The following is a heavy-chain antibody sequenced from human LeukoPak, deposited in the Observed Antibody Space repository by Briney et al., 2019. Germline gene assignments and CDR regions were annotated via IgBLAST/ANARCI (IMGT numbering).Heavy chain of an antibody. CDR2: ISGSGGST. Sequence: GGSLRLSCAASGFTFSSYAMSWVRQAPGKGLEWVSAISGSGGSTYYADSVKGRFTISRDKSKNTLYLQMNSLRAEDTAVYYCAKEENCSGGSCYFVYYYYGMDVWGQGTTVTVSS. CDR3: AKEENCSGGSCYFVYYYYGMDV. CDR1: GFTFSSYA. D-gene: IGHD2-15*01. V-gene: IGHV3-23*01. J-gene: IGHJ6*02.